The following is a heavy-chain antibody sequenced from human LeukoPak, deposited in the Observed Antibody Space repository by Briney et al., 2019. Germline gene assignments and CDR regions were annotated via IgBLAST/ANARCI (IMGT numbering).Heavy chain of an antibody. Sequence: GGSLRLSCTASGFTFGDYAMSWFRQAPGKGLEWVGFIRSKAYGGTTEYAASVKGRFTISRDDSKGIAYLQMNSLKTEDTAVYYCTTSTEDIVVVTASYWGQGTLVTVSS. CDR3: TTSTEDIVVVTASY. D-gene: IGHD2-21*02. CDR1: GFTFGDYA. CDR2: IRSKAYGGTT. V-gene: IGHV3-49*03. J-gene: IGHJ4*02.